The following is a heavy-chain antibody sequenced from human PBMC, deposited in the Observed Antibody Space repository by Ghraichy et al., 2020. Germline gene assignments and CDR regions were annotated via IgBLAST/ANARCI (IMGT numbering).Heavy chain of an antibody. V-gene: IGHV3-21*01. CDR2: ISIRSSSI. J-gene: IGHJ4*02. CDR3: ARLWFGEWTFDY. D-gene: IGHD3-10*01. Sequence: LSLTCAASGFTFSSYSMHWVRQAPGKGLEWVSSISIRSSSIYYADSVKGRFTISRDNAKNSLYLQMNSLRAEDTDIYYCARLWFGEWTFDYWGQGTLVTVSS. CDR1: GFTFSSYS.